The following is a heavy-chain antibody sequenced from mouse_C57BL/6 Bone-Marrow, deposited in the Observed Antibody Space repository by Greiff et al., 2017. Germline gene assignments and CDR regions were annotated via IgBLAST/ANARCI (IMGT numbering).Heavy chain of an antibody. CDR1: GYSFTDYN. CDR3: ASITTVVATDTFDY. Sequence: VQLQQSGPELVKPGASVKISCKASGYSFTDYNMNWVKQSNGKSLEWIGVINPNYGTTSYNQKFKGKATLTVDQSSSTAYMQLNSLTSEDSAVYYCASITTVVATDTFDYWGQGTTLTVSS. D-gene: IGHD1-1*01. J-gene: IGHJ2*01. CDR2: INPNYGTT. V-gene: IGHV1-39*01.